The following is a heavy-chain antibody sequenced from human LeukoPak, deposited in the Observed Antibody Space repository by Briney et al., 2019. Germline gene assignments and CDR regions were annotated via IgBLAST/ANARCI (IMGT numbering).Heavy chain of an antibody. CDR3: SQVPLRDSKKSIYYYYCMDV. V-gene: IGHV3-23*01. Sequence: PGGALRHSCVASGFTLSSYEMNWVRQAPWKGLEWVSAISGVGGSTYYADSVKGRFTISRDSSQNTLYVQINSLRAGDTRVNVCSQVPLRDSKKSIYYYYCMDVWGKGTTVTISS. J-gene: IGHJ6*03. CDR2: ISGVGGST. CDR1: GFTLSSYE.